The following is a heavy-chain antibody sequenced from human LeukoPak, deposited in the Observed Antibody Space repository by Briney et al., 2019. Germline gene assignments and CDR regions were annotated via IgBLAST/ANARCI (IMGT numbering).Heavy chain of an antibody. Sequence: SETLSLTCTVSGSSISSSSYYWGWIRQPPGKGLEWIGSIYYSGSTYYNPSLKSRVTISVDTSKNQFSLKLSSVTAADTAVYYCARDDTIFGVVYDAFDIWGQGTMVTVSS. CDR3: ARDDTIFGVVYDAFDI. J-gene: IGHJ3*02. CDR2: IYYSGST. D-gene: IGHD3-3*01. V-gene: IGHV4-39*07. CDR1: GSSISSSSYY.